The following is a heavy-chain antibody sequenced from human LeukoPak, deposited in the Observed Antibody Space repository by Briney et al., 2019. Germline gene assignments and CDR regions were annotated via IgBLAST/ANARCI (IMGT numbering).Heavy chain of an antibody. CDR1: GGSFSSSY. CDR3: ARGLVGLTPHAGVFQI. V-gene: IGHV4-59*01. CDR2: IYSNGNT. Sequence: SETLSLTCIVSGGSFSSSYWSWIRQPPGKGLEWIAYIYSNGNTNSNPSLKSRVTITVDTSQSQFSLKLSSVTAADTAVYYCARGLVGLTPHAGVFQIWGQGTKVTVSS. D-gene: IGHD1-26*01. J-gene: IGHJ3*02.